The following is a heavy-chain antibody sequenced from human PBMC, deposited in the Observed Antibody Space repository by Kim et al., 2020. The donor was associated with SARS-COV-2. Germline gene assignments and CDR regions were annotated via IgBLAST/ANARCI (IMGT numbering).Heavy chain of an antibody. CDR2: ISSSGSTI. Sequence: GGSLRLSCAASGFTFSSYEMNWVRQAPGKGLEWVSYISSSGSTIYYADSVKGRFTISRDNAKNSLYLQMNSLRAEDTAVYYCARDLGLYYYDSSGIVPPDYWGQGTLVTVSS. J-gene: IGHJ4*02. CDR1: GFTFSSYE. D-gene: IGHD3-22*01. CDR3: ARDLGLYYYDSSGIVPPDY. V-gene: IGHV3-48*03.